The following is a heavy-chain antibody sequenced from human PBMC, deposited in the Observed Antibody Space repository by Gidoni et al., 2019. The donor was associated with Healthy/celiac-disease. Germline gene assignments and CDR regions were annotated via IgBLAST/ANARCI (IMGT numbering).Heavy chain of an antibody. J-gene: IGHJ4*02. CDR1: GFPFSSYS. CDR2: IISSSITI. Sequence: DVHLVESGGGLVLPGGSLRLSCASSGFPFSSYSMNWVRQAPGKGMEGVLYIISSSITIYYADSVKGRFTISRDNAKNALYLQMNSLRDEDTAVYYCARPSIAAAGTGVDYWGQGTLVTVSS. CDR3: ARPSIAAAGTGVDY. D-gene: IGHD6-13*01. V-gene: IGHV3-48*02.